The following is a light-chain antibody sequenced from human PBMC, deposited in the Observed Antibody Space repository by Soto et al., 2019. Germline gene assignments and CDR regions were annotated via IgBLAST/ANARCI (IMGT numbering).Light chain of an antibody. J-gene: IGKJ2*01. Sequence: EIVLTQSPGTLSLSPGERATLSCRASQSVSSSSLAWYQQKPGQAPRLLIYGASSRATGIPDRFSGSGSGTDFSLPISRLEPEASAVFYCQQYGSSPYTFGQGTKLEIK. CDR1: QSVSSSS. CDR2: GAS. CDR3: QQYGSSPYT. V-gene: IGKV3-20*01.